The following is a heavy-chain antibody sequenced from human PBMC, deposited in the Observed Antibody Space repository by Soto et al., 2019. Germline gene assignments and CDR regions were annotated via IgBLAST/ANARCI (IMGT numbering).Heavy chain of an antibody. CDR1: GGSFSGYY. V-gene: IGHV4-34*01. CDR2: INHSGST. CDR3: ARVAAVTGSAY. Sequence: QVQLQQWGAGLLKPSETLSLTCAVYGGSFSGYYWCWIRQPPGKGLEWIGEINHSGSTNYNPSLKSRVTISVDKSKNQFSLKLSSVTAADTAVYYCARVAAVTGSAYWGQGTLVTVSS. J-gene: IGHJ4*02. D-gene: IGHD1-1*01.